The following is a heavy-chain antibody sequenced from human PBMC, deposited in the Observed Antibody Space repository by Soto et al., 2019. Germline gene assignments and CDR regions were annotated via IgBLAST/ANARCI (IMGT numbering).Heavy chain of an antibody. V-gene: IGHV1-18*01. CDR2: ISAYNGNT. CDR1: GYTFASYA. J-gene: IGHJ4*02. Sequence: QGQLVQSGAEVKKPGSSVKVSCKSSGYTFASYAISWMRQAPGQGVEWMGGISAYNGNTNYAQKLQGRVTMTTDTSTSTAYMELRSLRSDDTAVYYCARDPPTPDYWGQGTLVTVSS. CDR3: ARDPPTPDY.